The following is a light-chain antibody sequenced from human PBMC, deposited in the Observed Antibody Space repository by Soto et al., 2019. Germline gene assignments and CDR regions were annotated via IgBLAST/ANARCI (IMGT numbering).Light chain of an antibody. V-gene: IGLV2-23*01. CDR3: AAWDVNLSAV. J-gene: IGLJ3*02. CDR1: SSDVGNSNR. CDR2: EGI. Sequence: QSVLTQPASVSGSPGQSITISCTGTSSDVGNSNRVSWYQHHPGTDPKVMIYEGIKRPSGVSIRFSGSKSGNTASLTISGLQAEDEADYYCAAWDVNLSAVFGGGTKVTVL.